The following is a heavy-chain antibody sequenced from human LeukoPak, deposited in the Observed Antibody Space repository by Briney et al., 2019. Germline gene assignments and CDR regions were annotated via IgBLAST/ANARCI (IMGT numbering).Heavy chain of an antibody. J-gene: IGHJ4*02. D-gene: IGHD6-6*01. Sequence: GASVKVSCKASGYTFTSYGISWVRQAPGQGLEWMGWISAYNGNTNYAQKLQGRVTVTTDTSTSTAYMELRSLRSDDTAVYYCARDPPYGSSSSFDYWGQGTLVTVSS. CDR1: GYTFTSYG. CDR2: ISAYNGNT. V-gene: IGHV1-18*01. CDR3: ARDPPYGSSSSFDY.